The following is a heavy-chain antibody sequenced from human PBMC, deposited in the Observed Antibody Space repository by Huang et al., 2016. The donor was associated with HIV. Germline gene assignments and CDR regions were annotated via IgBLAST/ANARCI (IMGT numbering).Heavy chain of an antibody. V-gene: IGHV3-53*02. CDR2: IYVGGTA. CDR3: ARGKFGTYYFDY. D-gene: IGHD3-16*01. J-gene: IGHJ4*02. Sequence: EVQLVETGGGLIQPGGSLRLSCVASGFTVNTHYMIWVRQAPGRGLGWCSVIYVGGTAYYADSARGRFTISRDNSRNTVYLQIDSLRADDTAVYYCARGKFGTYYFDYWGQGTLVTVSS. CDR1: GFTVNTHY.